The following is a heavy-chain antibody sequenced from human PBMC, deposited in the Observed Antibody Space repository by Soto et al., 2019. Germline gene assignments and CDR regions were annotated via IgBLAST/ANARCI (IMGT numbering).Heavy chain of an antibody. V-gene: IGHV3-30*18. D-gene: IGHD5-12*01. J-gene: IGHJ6*02. CDR1: GFTFSLYG. Sequence: QVQLVESGGGVVQPGRSLRLSCAASGFTFSLYGMHWVRQAPGNGLEWVAVTSYDGSNKYYADSVKGRFTISRDNSKNTLYLQMNSLRVEDTAVYYCAKDSGYSGYDVYDYYYGMDVWGQGTTVTVSS. CDR2: TSYDGSNK. CDR3: AKDSGYSGYDVYDYYYGMDV.